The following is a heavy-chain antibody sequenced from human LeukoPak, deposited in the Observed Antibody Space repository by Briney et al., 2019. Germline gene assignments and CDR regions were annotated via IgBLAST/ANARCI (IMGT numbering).Heavy chain of an antibody. J-gene: IGHJ4*02. V-gene: IGHV3-53*04. CDR3: ARGYSSGWYDKTLDY. D-gene: IGHD6-19*01. Sequence: HTGGSLRLSCAASGFTVSSNYVSWVRQAPGKGLEWVSVIYSGGSTYYADSVKGRFTISRHNSKNTLYLQMNSLRAEDTAVYYCARGYSSGWYDKTLDYWGQGTLVTVSS. CDR1: GFTVSSNY. CDR2: IYSGGST.